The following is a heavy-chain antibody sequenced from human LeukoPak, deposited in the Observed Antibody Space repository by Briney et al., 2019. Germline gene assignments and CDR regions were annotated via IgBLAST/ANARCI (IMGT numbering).Heavy chain of an antibody. V-gene: IGHV3-33*06. CDR2: IWYDGSNK. J-gene: IGHJ4*02. Sequence: GGSLRLSCAASGITFSNYWMHWVRQAPGKGLEWVAVIWYDGSNKYYADSVKGRFTIFRDNSKNTLYLQMNSLRAEDTAVYYCAKEAYSSSWYVVDYWGQGTLVTVSS. CDR1: GITFSNYW. CDR3: AKEAYSSSWYVVDY. D-gene: IGHD6-13*01.